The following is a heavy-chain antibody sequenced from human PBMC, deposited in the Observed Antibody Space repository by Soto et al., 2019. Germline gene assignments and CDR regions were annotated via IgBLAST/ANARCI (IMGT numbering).Heavy chain of an antibody. CDR1: GGSLSGYY. J-gene: IGHJ4*02. CDR3: ARGQEGVVATH. Sequence: QVQLQQWGAGLLKPSETLSLSCAVSGGSLSGYYWSWIRQPPGKGLEWIGEIKDGGRTNYSPSLKSRATISSDTSNNQFSLRLYSVTAADTGVYYCARGQEGVVATHWDQGTLVTVSS. CDR2: IKDGGRT. V-gene: IGHV4-34*01. D-gene: IGHD5-12*01.